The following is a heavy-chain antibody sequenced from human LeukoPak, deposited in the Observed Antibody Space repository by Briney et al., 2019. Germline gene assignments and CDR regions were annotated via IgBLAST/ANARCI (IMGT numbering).Heavy chain of an antibody. D-gene: IGHD2-21*01. Sequence: ASVKVSCKASGYTFTSYDINWVRQATGQGLEWMGWMNPNSGNTGYAQKFQGRVTMTRNTSISTAHMELSSLRSEDTAVYYCARDHGFGGAPGNNWFDPWGQGTLVTVSS. CDR3: ARDHGFGGAPGNNWFDP. J-gene: IGHJ5*02. V-gene: IGHV1-8*01. CDR1: GYTFTSYD. CDR2: MNPNSGNT.